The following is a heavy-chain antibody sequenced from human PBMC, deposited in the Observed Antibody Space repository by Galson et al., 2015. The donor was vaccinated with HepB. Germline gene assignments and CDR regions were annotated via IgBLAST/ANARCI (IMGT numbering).Heavy chain of an antibody. CDR1: GGSISSSSYY. D-gene: IGHD3-22*01. CDR3: ATYTYYYDSSGYRDAFDI. V-gene: IGHV4-39*01. Sequence: SETLSLTCTVSGGSISSSSYYWGWIRQPPGKGLEWIGSIYYSGSTYYNPSLRSRVTISVDTSKNQFSLKLSSVTAADTAVYYCATYTYYYDSSGYRDAFDIWCQGTMVTVSS. CDR2: IYYSGST. J-gene: IGHJ3*02.